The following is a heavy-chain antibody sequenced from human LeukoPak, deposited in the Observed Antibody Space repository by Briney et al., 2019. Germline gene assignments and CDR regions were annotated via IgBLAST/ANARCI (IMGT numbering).Heavy chain of an antibody. V-gene: IGHV1-18*01. CDR1: GYTFINYG. Sequence: ASVKVSCKASGYTFINYGISWVRQAPGQGLEWMGWISAYNGHTKYAQKFQARVTMTTDTSTSTVYMELRSLRSDDTAVYYCARGSPPRRNYDSSGYYSYYFDYWGQGTLVTVSS. J-gene: IGHJ4*02. D-gene: IGHD3-22*01. CDR2: ISAYNGHT. CDR3: ARGSPPRRNYDSSGYYSYYFDY.